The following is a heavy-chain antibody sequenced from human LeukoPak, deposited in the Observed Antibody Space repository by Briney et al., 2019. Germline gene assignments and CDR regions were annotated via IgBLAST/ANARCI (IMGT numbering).Heavy chain of an antibody. CDR3: TRDSAAAFDC. V-gene: IGHV3-33*01. CDR1: RFTFKNYG. CDR2: IWYDGSNQ. Sequence: GTSLRLSCAASRFTFKNYGMHWVRQAPGKGLEWVAVIWYDGSNQYYADSVQGRFTISGDNSKNTVYLQMNSLRAEDTAVYYCTRDSAAAFDCWGQGTLVTVSS. D-gene: IGHD6-13*01. J-gene: IGHJ4*02.